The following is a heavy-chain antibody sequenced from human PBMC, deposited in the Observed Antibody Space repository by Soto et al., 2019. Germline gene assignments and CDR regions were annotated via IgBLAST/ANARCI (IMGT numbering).Heavy chain of an antibody. CDR2: INHSGST. Sequence: QVQLQQWGAGLLKPSETLSLTCAVYGGSFSGYYWSWIRQPPGKGLEWIGEINHSGSTNYNPSLKSRVTISVDTSKNQFSLKLSSMTAADTAVYYCARGSSGWRYYYYGMDVWGQGTTVTVSS. CDR3: ARGSSGWRYYYYGMDV. J-gene: IGHJ6*02. CDR1: GGSFSGYY. V-gene: IGHV4-34*01. D-gene: IGHD6-19*01.